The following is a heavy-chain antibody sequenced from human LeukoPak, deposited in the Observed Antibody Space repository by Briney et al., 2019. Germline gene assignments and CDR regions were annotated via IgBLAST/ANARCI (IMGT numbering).Heavy chain of an antibody. Sequence: ASVKVSCKASGYTFTSYGIRWVRQAPGQGLEWMGWISAYNGNTNYAQKLQGRVTMTTDTSTSTAYMELRSLRSDDTAVYYCARASDYGDYAGPQDYWGQGTLVTVSS. CDR3: ARASDYGDYAGPQDY. CDR1: GYTFTSYG. CDR2: ISAYNGNT. D-gene: IGHD4-17*01. J-gene: IGHJ4*02. V-gene: IGHV1-18*01.